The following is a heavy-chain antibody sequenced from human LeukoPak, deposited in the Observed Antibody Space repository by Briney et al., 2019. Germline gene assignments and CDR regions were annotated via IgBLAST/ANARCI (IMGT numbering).Heavy chain of an antibody. V-gene: IGHV3-21*01. Sequence: PGGSLRLSCAASGFTFSSYSMNWVRQAPGKGLEWVSSISSSSSYIYYADSVKGRFTISRDNAKNSLYLQMNSLRAEDTAVYYCARDGEGYAMLTGYPQTDYWGQGTLVTVSS. CDR1: GFTFSSYS. CDR3: ARDGEGYAMLTGYPQTDY. J-gene: IGHJ4*02. D-gene: IGHD3-9*01. CDR2: ISSSSSYI.